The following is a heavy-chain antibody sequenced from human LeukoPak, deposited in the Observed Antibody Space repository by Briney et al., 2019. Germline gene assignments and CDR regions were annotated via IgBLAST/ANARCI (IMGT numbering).Heavy chain of an antibody. J-gene: IGHJ4*02. V-gene: IGHV3-21*01. CDR2: ISSSSSYI. CDR3: AREETGDTYFDY. Sequence: GGSLRLSCAASGFTFSSYSMNWVRQAPGKGLEWVSSISSSSSYIYYADSVKGRFTISRDNAKNSLYLQMNSLRAEDTAVYYCAREETGDTYFDYWGQGTLVTVSS. CDR1: GFTFSSYS. D-gene: IGHD4-17*01.